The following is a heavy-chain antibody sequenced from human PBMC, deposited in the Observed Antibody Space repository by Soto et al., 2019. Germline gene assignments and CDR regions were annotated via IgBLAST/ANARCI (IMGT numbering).Heavy chain of an antibody. CDR2: IHHRGYT. Sequence: QVQLQQWGAGLLKPSETLSLTCAVYGGSFSDFHWSWIRQPPGKGLEWIGEIHHRGYTNYNPSLKSRVTMSVDTSQNQCSLKMASVTAADTAVYYCARTHYSMDVWDKGTTVTVSS. CDR1: GGSFSDFH. CDR3: ARTHYSMDV. V-gene: IGHV4-34*01. J-gene: IGHJ6*03.